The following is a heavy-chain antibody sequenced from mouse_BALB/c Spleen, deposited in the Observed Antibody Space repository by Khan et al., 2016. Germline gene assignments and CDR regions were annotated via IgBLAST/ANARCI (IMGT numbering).Heavy chain of an antibody. CDR3: ARGGRYEGFAY. CDR2: ILPGSGST. V-gene: IGHV1-9*01. CDR1: GYTFSSYW. J-gene: IGHJ3*01. Sequence: QVQLQQSGAELMKPGASVKISCKATGYTFSSYWIEWVKQRPGHGLEWIGEILPGSGSTNYNEKFKGKATFTADTSSNTAYMQLSSLTSEDSAVYYCARGGRYEGFAYWGQGALVTGAA. D-gene: IGHD2-14*01.